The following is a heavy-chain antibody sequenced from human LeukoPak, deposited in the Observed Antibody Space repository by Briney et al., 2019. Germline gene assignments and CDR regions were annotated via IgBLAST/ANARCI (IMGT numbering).Heavy chain of an antibody. CDR1: GFTFSDYS. Sequence: GGSLRLSCVASGFTFSDYSMNRVRQAPGKGLEWVLYISGNSGTIYYADSVKDRFTISRDNAKNSVYLQMNNLRAEDTAVYYCARDGRARYFQHWGQGTLVTVSS. J-gene: IGHJ1*01. D-gene: IGHD3/OR15-3a*01. V-gene: IGHV3-48*01. CDR3: ARDGRARYFQH. CDR2: ISGNSGTI.